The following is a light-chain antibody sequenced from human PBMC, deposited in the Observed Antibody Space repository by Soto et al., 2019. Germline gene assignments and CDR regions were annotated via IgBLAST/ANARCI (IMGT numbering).Light chain of an antibody. CDR3: QQYHNWPLT. CDR1: QSVSSSY. V-gene: IGKV3-15*01. CDR2: GAS. Sequence: EIVLTQSPGTLSLSPGERATLSCRASQSVSSSYLAWYQQKPGQAPRLLIHGASTRATGIPARFSGSGSGTEFTLTISSLQSEDFAVYYCQQYHNWPLTFGGGTKVEIK. J-gene: IGKJ4*01.